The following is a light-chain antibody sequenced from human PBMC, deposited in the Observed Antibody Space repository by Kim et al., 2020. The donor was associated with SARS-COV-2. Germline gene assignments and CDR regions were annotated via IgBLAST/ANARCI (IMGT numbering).Light chain of an antibody. CDR2: DTF. Sequence: DIQMTQSPSSLSASIGDRVTITCQASQDINTYLNWYQQKPGSAPKLIIFDTFTLETGVPSRFSGSLSGTDYTLTISDLQPEDIATYHSQQYENFPYTFGQGTKLEI. V-gene: IGKV1-33*01. J-gene: IGKJ2*01. CDR1: QDINTY. CDR3: QQYENFPYT.